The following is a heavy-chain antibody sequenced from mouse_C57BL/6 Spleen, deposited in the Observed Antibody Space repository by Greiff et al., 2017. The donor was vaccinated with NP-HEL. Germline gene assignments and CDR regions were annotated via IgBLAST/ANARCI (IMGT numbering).Heavy chain of an antibody. Sequence: VQLQQSVAELVRPGASVKLSCTASGYTITNTSMHWVKQRPEQGLEWIGWIDPASGSTKYAPKFQGKATITADTSSNTAYLQLSSLTSEDTAIYYCARWFPFDYWGQGTTLTVSS. D-gene: IGHD2-2*01. CDR1: GYTITNTS. CDR2: IDPASGST. CDR3: ARWFPFDY. J-gene: IGHJ2*01. V-gene: IGHV14-3*01.